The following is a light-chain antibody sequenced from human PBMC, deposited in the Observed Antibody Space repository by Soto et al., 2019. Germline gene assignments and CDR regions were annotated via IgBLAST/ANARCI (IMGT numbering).Light chain of an antibody. V-gene: IGKV1-8*01. J-gene: IGKJ4*01. CDR3: QQYYSYPPLT. CDR1: QGISSY. Sequence: AIRMTQSTSSLSASTGDRVTITCRASQGISSYLAWYQQKPGKAPKLLIYAASTLQSGVPSRFSGSGSGTDFTLTISCLQSEAFATYYCQQYYSYPPLTFGGGTKVEIK. CDR2: AAS.